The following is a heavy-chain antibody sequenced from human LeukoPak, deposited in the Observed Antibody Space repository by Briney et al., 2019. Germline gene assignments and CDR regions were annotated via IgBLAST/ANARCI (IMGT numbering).Heavy chain of an antibody. CDR2: ISYGGSNK. D-gene: IGHD1-26*01. V-gene: IGHV3-30*18. Sequence: PGRSLRLSCAASGFTFSSYGMHWVRQAPGKGLEWVAVISYGGSNKYYADSVKGRFTISRDNSKNTLYLQMNSLRAEDTAVYYCAKDLSGSYFHWGQGTLVTVSS. CDR1: GFTFSSYG. CDR3: AKDLSGSYFH. J-gene: IGHJ4*02.